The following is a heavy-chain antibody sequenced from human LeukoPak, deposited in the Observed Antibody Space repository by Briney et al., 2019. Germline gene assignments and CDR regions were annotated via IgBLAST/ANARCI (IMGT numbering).Heavy chain of an antibody. D-gene: IGHD3-9*01. CDR2: MNPNNGNT. CDR3: ARRVTYYDLLTAYYNRYFDL. Sequence: ASVKVSCKAFGYTFTSYDINWVRQATGQGLEWMGWMNPNNGNTGYAQKFQGRVTMTRNTSISTAYMELSSLRSEDTAVYYCARRVTYYDLLTAYYNRYFDLWGRGTLVTVSS. V-gene: IGHV1-8*02. J-gene: IGHJ2*01. CDR1: GYTFTSYD.